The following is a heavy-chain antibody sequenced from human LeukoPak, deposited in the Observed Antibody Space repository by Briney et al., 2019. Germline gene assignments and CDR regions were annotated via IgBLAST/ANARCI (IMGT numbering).Heavy chain of an antibody. CDR2: INSDGSST. CDR3: ANEIRPNGY. V-gene: IGHV3-74*01. Sequence: LXLSXXXXGXTFXSYWMHWVRQAPGKGLVWVSRINSDGSSTSYADSVKGRFTISRDNAKNTLYLQMNSLRAEDTAVYYCANEIRPNGYWGQGTLVTVSS. CDR1: GXTFXSYW. D-gene: IGHD2-8*01. J-gene: IGHJ4*02.